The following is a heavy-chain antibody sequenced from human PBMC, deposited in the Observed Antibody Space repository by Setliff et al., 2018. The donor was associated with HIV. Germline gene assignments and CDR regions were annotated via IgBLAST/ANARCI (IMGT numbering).Heavy chain of an antibody. CDR3: ARGYSRTRDYYYMDV. Sequence: ASVKVSCKISGYTLTELSIHWVRQAPGKGLEWMANFDPEDGETFYAQKFQGRLTMTEDTSTDTAYMELSSLRSDGTAVYYCARGYSRTRDYYYMDVWGKGTTVTVSS. CDR2: FDPEDGET. D-gene: IGHD2-21*01. V-gene: IGHV1-24*01. CDR1: GYTLTELS. J-gene: IGHJ6*03.